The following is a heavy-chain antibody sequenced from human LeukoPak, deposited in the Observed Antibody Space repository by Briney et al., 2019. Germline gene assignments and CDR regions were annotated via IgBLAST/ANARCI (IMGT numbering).Heavy chain of an antibody. D-gene: IGHD1-14*01. CDR3: TRDPDGRNWFDP. Sequence: PGGSLRLSCAASGFTFSHHWMHWVRQAPGKGQVWVSHISSDESSTTYADSVKGRFTISRDNRKNTLYLRMNSLRVEDTAMYYCTRDPDGRNWFDPWGQGTLVTVSS. J-gene: IGHJ5*02. V-gene: IGHV3-74*01. CDR1: GFTFSHHW. CDR2: ISSDESST.